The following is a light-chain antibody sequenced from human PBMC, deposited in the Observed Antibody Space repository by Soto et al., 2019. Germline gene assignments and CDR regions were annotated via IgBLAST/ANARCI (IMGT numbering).Light chain of an antibody. J-gene: IGKJ1*01. CDR2: GAS. Sequence: EIVLTQSPGTLSLSPGQRATLSCRASQSVSSSYLAWYQQKPGQAPRLLIYGASSRATGIPDRFSGSGSGTDFTLTISRLEPEDFAVYYCQQYGSSPTWTFGPGTKVEI. CDR1: QSVSSSY. V-gene: IGKV3-20*01. CDR3: QQYGSSPTWT.